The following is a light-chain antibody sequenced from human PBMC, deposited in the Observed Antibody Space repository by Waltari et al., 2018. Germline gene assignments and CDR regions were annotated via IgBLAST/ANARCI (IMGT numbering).Light chain of an antibody. CDR2: QDF. CDR3: QALDSSRNAVI. J-gene: IGLJ2*01. V-gene: IGLV3-1*01. Sequence: SYELTQPPSVSVSPGQTATITCSGDNLEDKYVCRYQQRPGQSPLLVIFQDFKRPSGIPERFSGSNSGQTATLTISGTQAIDEADYYCQALDSSRNAVIFGGGTKLTVL. CDR1: NLEDKY.